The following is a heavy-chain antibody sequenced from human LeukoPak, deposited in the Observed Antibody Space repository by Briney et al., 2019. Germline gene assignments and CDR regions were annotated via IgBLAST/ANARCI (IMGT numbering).Heavy chain of an antibody. V-gene: IGHV4-59*01. J-gene: IGHJ4*02. CDR2: IYYSGST. D-gene: IGHD6-19*01. CDR1: GGSISSYY. CDR3: ASIGSSGWYYFDY. Sequence: PSETLSLTCTVPGGSISSYYWSWIRQPPGKGLEWIGYIYYSGSTNYNPSLKSRVTISVDTSKNQFSLKLSSVTAADTAVYYCASIGSSGWYYFDYWGQGTLVTVSS.